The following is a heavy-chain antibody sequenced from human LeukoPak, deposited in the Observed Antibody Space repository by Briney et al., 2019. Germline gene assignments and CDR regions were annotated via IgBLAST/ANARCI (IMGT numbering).Heavy chain of an antibody. D-gene: IGHD6-13*01. Sequence: SETLSLTCAVSGGSLSDYDWTWIRQPPGKGLEWIGEINDSGTTNYIPSLKSRVTISLDTSKNQFSLKLSSVTAADTAVYYCARLTSGYSSSWYSPRAYWGQGTLVTVSS. J-gene: IGHJ4*02. CDR3: ARLTSGYSSSWYSPRAY. CDR1: GGSLSDYD. V-gene: IGHV4-34*01. CDR2: INDSGTT.